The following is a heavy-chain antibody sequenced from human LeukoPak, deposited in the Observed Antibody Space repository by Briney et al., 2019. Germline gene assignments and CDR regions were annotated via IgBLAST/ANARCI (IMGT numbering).Heavy chain of an antibody. D-gene: IGHD6-13*01. J-gene: IGHJ4*02. CDR2: IVVGSGNT. Sequence: SVKVSCKASGFTFTSSAVQWVRQARGQRLEWIGWIVVGSGNTNYAQKFQERVTITRDMSTSTAYMELSSLKSEDTAVYYCAADGYSSSWYGVDYWGQGTLVTVSS. CDR1: GFTFTSSA. CDR3: AADGYSSSWYGVDY. V-gene: IGHV1-58*01.